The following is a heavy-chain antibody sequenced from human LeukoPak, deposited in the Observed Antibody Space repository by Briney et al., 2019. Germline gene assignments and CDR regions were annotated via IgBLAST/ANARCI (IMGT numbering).Heavy chain of an antibody. Sequence: SGPTLVNPTQTLSLTCTFSGFSLSTSGVGVGWIRQPPGKALEWLGLIYWDDDTHYSPSLKSRLTITKDTSKDQVVLRMTNMDLVDISTYYCAHHPTYGAGSLCHFDFRGQGTLVTVSS. D-gene: IGHD3-10*01. V-gene: IGHV2-5*02. CDR3: AHHPTYGAGSLCHFDF. J-gene: IGHJ4*02. CDR1: GFSLSTSGVG. CDR2: IYWDDDT.